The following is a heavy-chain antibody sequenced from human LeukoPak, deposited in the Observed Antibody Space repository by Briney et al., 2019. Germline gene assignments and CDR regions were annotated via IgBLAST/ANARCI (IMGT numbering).Heavy chain of an antibody. D-gene: IGHD6-13*01. J-gene: IGHJ1*01. CDR2: IIPIFGTA. CDR3: ARLSGLAAAGTEYFQH. Sequence: GASVKVSCKASGGTFSSYAISWVRQAPGQGLEWMGGIIPIFGTANYAQKFQGRVTITTDESTSTAYMELSSLRSEDTAVYYCARLSGLAAAGTEYFQHCGQGTLVTVSS. V-gene: IGHV1-69*05. CDR1: GGTFSSYA.